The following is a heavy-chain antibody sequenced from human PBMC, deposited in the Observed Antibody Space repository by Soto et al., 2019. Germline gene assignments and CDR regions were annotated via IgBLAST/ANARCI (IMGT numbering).Heavy chain of an antibody. CDR1: GFTFSSYA. CDR3: AKGNSWSPALVLDI. V-gene: IGHV3-23*01. D-gene: IGHD1-7*01. J-gene: IGHJ3*02. CDR2: IFGSGGST. Sequence: GGSLRLSCAASGFTFSSYAMNWVRQAPGKGLERVSAIFGSGGSTYYADSLKGRFTISRDSSKNTLYLQMNSLRAEDTAVYYCAKGNSWSPALVLDIWGQGTMVTVSS.